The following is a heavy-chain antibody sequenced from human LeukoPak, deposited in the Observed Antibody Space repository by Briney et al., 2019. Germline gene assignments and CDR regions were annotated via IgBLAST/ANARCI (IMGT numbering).Heavy chain of an antibody. CDR2: IYYSGRT. Sequence: SETLSLTCTVSGGSISSYYWSWIRQPPGKGLEWIGYIYYSGRTNYNPSLKSRVTISVDTSKNQFSLKLRSVTAADTAVYYCARVVSYYDILTSYSSPEYYFDFWGQGTLVTVSS. CDR1: GGSISSYY. D-gene: IGHD3-9*01. CDR3: ARVVSYYDILTSYSSPEYYFDF. V-gene: IGHV4-59*01. J-gene: IGHJ4*02.